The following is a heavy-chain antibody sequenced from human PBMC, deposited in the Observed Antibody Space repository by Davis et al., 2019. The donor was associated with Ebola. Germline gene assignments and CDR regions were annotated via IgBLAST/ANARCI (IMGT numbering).Heavy chain of an antibody. V-gene: IGHV3-23*01. CDR2: ISGSGGST. CDR1: GFTFSSYA. CDR3: ARDLSGYFRWRYFDL. J-gene: IGHJ2*01. D-gene: IGHD5-12*01. Sequence: PGGSLRLSCAASGFTFSSYAMSWVRQAPGKGLEWVSAISGSGGSTYYADSVKGRFTISRDNSKNTLYLQMNSLRAEDTAVYYCARDLSGYFRWRYFDLWGRGTLVTVSS.